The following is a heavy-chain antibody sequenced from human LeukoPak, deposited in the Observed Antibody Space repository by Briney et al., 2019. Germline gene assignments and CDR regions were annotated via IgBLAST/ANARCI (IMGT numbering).Heavy chain of an antibody. CDR1: GGTFSSYA. V-gene: IGHV1-69*13. Sequence: ASVKVSCKASGGTFSSYAISWVRQAPGQGLEWMGGIIPIFGTANYAQKFQGRVTITADESTSTAYMELSSLRSEDTAVYYCARAPRGSYYLGGNFGYWGQGTLVTVSS. CDR2: IIPIFGTA. D-gene: IGHD1-26*01. J-gene: IGHJ4*02. CDR3: ARAPRGSYYLGGNFGY.